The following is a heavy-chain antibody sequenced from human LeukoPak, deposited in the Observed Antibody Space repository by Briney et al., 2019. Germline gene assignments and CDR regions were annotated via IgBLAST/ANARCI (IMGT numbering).Heavy chain of an antibody. CDR1: GGSINSDY. CDR2: IYYTGST. CDR3: ARASGCTANSCHPDY. Sequence: SETLSLTCAVSGGSINSDYWSWIRQPPGKGLEWIGYIYYTGSTDYNPSLKSRVTISVDTSKKQFSLRLSSVTAADTAVYYCARASGCTANSCHPDYWGQGTLVTVSS. J-gene: IGHJ4*02. V-gene: IGHV4-59*12. D-gene: IGHD2-8*02.